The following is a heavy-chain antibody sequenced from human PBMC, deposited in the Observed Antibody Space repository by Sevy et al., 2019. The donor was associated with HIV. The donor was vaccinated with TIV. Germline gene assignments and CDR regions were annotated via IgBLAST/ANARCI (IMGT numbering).Heavy chain of an antibody. CDR1: GASISSSGYY. V-gene: IGHV4-39*01. Sequence: SETLSLTCTVSGASISSSGYYWGWIRQPPGKGREWIASIRYSGSTYYNPSLRSRVTISADASKNQFSLKLNSVTAADTAVYYCAGPILTYRSGWSYYDHWGQGTVVTVS. J-gene: IGHJ4*02. D-gene: IGHD6-19*01. CDR3: AGPILTYRSGWSYYDH. CDR2: IRYSGST.